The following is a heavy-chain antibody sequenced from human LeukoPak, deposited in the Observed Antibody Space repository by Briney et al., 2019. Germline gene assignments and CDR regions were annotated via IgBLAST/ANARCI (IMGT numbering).Heavy chain of an antibody. CDR1: GGSISSGDYY. V-gene: IGHV4-30-4*08. CDR2: IYYSGST. CDR3: ARESYYDSSGYYLDY. D-gene: IGHD3-22*01. Sequence: PSQTLSLTCTVSGGSISSGDYYWSWIRQPPGKGLEWIGYIYYSGSTYYNPSLKSRVTISVDTSKNQFSLKLSSVTAADTAVYYCARESYYDSSGYYLDYWGQGTLVTVSS. J-gene: IGHJ4*02.